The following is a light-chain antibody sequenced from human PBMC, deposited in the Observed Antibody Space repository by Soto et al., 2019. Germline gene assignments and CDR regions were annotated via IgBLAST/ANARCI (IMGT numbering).Light chain of an antibody. CDR2: DVS. Sequence: QSALTQPASVSGAPGQSITISCTGTRSDVDGYNYVSWYQQHPGKAPKLMIYDVSNRPSGVSNRFSGSKSGNTASLTISGLQAEDEADYYCSSYTSSSTCLFGGGTKLHVL. CDR1: RSDVDGYNY. V-gene: IGLV2-14*01. J-gene: IGLJ3*02. CDR3: SSYTSSSTCL.